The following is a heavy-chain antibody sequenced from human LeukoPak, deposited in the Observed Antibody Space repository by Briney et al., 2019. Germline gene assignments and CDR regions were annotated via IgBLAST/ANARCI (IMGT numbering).Heavy chain of an antibody. V-gene: IGHV3-33*01. CDR1: GFTFSSYG. CDR2: IWYDGSNK. Sequence: GGSLRLPCAASGFTFSSYGMHWVRQAPGKGLEWVAVIWYDGSNKYYADSVKGRFTISRDNSKNTLYLQMNSLRAEDTAVYYCARGDFRDILTGYYIVPKGAEYFQHWGQGTLVTVSS. J-gene: IGHJ1*01. CDR3: ARGDFRDILTGYYIVPKGAEYFQH. D-gene: IGHD3-9*01.